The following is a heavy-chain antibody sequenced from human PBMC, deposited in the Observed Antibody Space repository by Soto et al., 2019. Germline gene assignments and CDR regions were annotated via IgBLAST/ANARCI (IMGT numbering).Heavy chain of an antibody. D-gene: IGHD3-22*01. CDR3: ARAYDGGDYFDY. Sequence: QVQLVQSGAEVKKPGASVKVSCKASGYTFTSYYMHWVRQAPGQGLEWMGIINPSGGSTSYAQKFQGRGTMTRDTSKSTVYMELSSLRSEDTAVYYCARAYDGGDYFDYWGQGTLVTVSS. CDR2: INPSGGST. V-gene: IGHV1-46*01. J-gene: IGHJ4*02. CDR1: GYTFTSYY.